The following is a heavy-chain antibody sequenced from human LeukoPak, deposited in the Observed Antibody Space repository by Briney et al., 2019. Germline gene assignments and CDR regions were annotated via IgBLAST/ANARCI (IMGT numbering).Heavy chain of an antibody. J-gene: IGHJ4*02. D-gene: IGHD4-23*01. V-gene: IGHV3-23*01. Sequence: PGGSLRLSCAASGFTFSSSGMSWVRQAPGKGLEWVSAIIPGGGSTYYADSVKGRFTISRDNSKNTLYLQMNSLRAEDTAVYYCAKRSDYGGNWHYFDYWGQGTPVTVSS. CDR1: GFTFSSSG. CDR2: IIPGGGST. CDR3: AKRSDYGGNWHYFDY.